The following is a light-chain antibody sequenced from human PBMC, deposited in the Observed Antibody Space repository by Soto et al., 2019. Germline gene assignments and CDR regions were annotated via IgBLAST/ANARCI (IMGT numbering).Light chain of an antibody. Sequence: QSALTQPRSVSGSPGQSVTLSCTGTSSDVGGYNYVSWYQQRPAKAPKLMIYDVSKRPSGVPDRFSGSKSGNTASLTISGLQAEDEADYYCCSYAGSYTFVFGGGTKLTVL. CDR1: SSDVGGYNY. CDR3: CSYAGSYTFV. J-gene: IGLJ2*01. CDR2: DVS. V-gene: IGLV2-11*01.